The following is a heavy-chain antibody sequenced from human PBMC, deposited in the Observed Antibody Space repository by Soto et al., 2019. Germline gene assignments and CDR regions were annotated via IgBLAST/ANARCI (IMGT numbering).Heavy chain of an antibody. CDR2: INESGST. Sequence: QVQLQQWGAGLVKPSETLSLSCAVYGQSFSGHXXXWIRQPPGKGLEWIGEINESGSTYYNPSLKSRVTISTDTSKNQFSLKLSSVSAADTAAYFCARGSGIVALPGELEDVKYDYWGQGTLVNVSS. CDR1: GQSFSGHX. J-gene: IGHJ4*02. V-gene: IGHV4-34*01. CDR3: ARGSGIVALPGELEDVKYDY. D-gene: IGHD1-1*01.